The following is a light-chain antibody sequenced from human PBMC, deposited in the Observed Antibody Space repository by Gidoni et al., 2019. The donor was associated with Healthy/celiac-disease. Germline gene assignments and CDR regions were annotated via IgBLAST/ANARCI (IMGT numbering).Light chain of an antibody. Sequence: EIVLTQSPGPLSLSPGERATLSCRASQSVSSSYLAWYQQKPGQAPRLLIYGASSRATGIPDRFSGSGSGTDFTLTSSRLEPEDFAVYYCQQYGSSPPLTFXGXTKVEIK. CDR2: GAS. CDR1: QSVSSSY. V-gene: IGKV3-20*01. J-gene: IGKJ4*01. CDR3: QQYGSSPPLT.